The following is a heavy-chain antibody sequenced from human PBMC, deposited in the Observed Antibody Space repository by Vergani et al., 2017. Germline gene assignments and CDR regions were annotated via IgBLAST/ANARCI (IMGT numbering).Heavy chain of an antibody. D-gene: IGHD6-19*01. CDR2: INHSGNT. J-gene: IGHJ4*02. V-gene: IGHV4-34*01. CDR3: ARRYSSGFLGC. Sequence: QVQLQQWGAGLLKPSETLSLTCAAYGGSFSGYYWSWIRQPPGKGLEWIGEINHSGNTNSNPTLKSRVTISVDTSKNQFSLKLSSVTAADTAVYYCARRYSSGFLGCWGQGSLVTVSS. CDR1: GGSFSGYY.